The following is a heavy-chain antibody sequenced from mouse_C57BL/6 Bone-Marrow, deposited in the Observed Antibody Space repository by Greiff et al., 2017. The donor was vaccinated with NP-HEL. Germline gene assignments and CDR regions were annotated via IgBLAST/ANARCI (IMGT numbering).Heavy chain of an antibody. CDR2: ISGGSSTI. D-gene: IGHD2-10*01. V-gene: IGHV5-17*01. CDR3: ARRTYYGNYYAMDY. CDR1: GFTFSDYG. Sequence: EVHLVESGGGLVKPGGSLKLSCAASGFTFSDYGMHWVRQAPEKGLEWVAYISGGSSTIYYADTVKGRFTISRDNAKNTLFLQMTSLRSEDTAMYYCARRTYYGNYYAMDYWGQGTSVTVSS. J-gene: IGHJ4*01.